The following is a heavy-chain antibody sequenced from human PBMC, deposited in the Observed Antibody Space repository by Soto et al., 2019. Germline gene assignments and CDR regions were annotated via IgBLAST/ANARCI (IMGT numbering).Heavy chain of an antibody. CDR3: ARATTVTTGDYYYYYMDV. CDR1: GYTFTSYG. D-gene: IGHD4-4*01. V-gene: IGHV1-2*04. Sequence: GASVKVSCKASGYTFTSYGISWVRQAPGQGLEWMGWINPNSGGTNYAQKFQGWVTMTRDTSISTAYMELSRLRSDDTAVYYCARATTVTTGDYYYYYMDVWGKGTTVTVSS. J-gene: IGHJ6*03. CDR2: INPNSGGT.